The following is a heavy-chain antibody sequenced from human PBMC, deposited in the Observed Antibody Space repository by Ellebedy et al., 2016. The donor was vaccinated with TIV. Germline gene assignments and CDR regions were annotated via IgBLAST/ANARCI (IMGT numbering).Heavy chain of an antibody. CDR3: ARDPTSYYGSGSYYLDF. CDR1: GFTFSDYS. Sequence: GESLKISCAASGFTFSDYSLRWIRQAPGKGLEWVSYISPSSGFTKYADSVKGRFTISRDNAKNSMFLQLNSLSAEETAVYYCARDPTSYYGSGSYYLDFWGQGTLVTVSS. D-gene: IGHD3-10*01. V-gene: IGHV3-11*06. J-gene: IGHJ4*02. CDR2: ISPSSGFT.